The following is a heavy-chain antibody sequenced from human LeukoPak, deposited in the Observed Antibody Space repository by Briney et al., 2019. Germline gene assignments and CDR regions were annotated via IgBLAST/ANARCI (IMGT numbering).Heavy chain of an antibody. J-gene: IGHJ2*01. CDR1: GGSFSGYY. CDR3: ARARGAIWYFDL. CDR2: INDSGST. V-gene: IGHV4-34*01. D-gene: IGHD1-26*01. Sequence: SETLSLTCAVYGGSFSGYYCSWIRQPPRKGLEWIGEINDSGSTNYNPSLKSRVTISVDTSKNQFSLKVNSVTAADTAVYYCARARGAIWYFDLWGRGTLVTVSS.